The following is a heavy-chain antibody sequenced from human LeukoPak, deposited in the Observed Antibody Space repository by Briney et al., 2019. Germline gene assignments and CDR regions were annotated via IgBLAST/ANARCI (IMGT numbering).Heavy chain of an antibody. CDR3: AKEADYDYVWGSYRSPFDY. CDR2: ISYDGSNK. V-gene: IGHV3-30*18. Sequence: GRSLRLSCAASGFTFSSYGMHWVRQAPGKGLEWVAVISYDGSNKYYADSVKGRFTISRDNSKNTLYLQMNSLRAEDTAVYYCAKEADYDYVWGSYRSPFDYWGQGTLVTVSS. J-gene: IGHJ4*02. D-gene: IGHD3-16*02. CDR1: GFTFSSYG.